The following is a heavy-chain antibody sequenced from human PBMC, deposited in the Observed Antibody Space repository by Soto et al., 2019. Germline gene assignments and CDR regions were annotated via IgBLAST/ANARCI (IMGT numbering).Heavy chain of an antibody. Sequence: QVQLVQSEGEVNQPGASVKVSFKASGYTLTTYGLCWVRQVPGQGLEWMGYISPASGVTTYAQSLQGRVTMTTDTSTGTVYMELRSLRSDDTAIYYCAREMWTRSGPQNFFDYWGQGALVTVSS. D-gene: IGHD6-25*01. CDR2: ISPASGVT. CDR3: AREMWTRSGPQNFFDY. CDR1: GYTLTTYG. J-gene: IGHJ4*02. V-gene: IGHV1-18*01.